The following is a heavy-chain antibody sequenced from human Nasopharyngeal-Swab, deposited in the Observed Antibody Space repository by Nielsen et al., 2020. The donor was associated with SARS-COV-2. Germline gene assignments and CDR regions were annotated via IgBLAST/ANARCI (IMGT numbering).Heavy chain of an antibody. D-gene: IGHD5-18*01. CDR1: GGSISSSSYY. Sequence: SETLSLTCTVSGGSISSSSYYWGWIRQPPGKGLEWIGSIYYSGSTYYNSSLKSRVTISVDTSKNQFSLKLSSVTAADTAVYYCARDHRIQLWLGVYGMDVWGQGTTVTVSS. CDR3: ARDHRIQLWLGVYGMDV. CDR2: IYYSGST. J-gene: IGHJ6*02. V-gene: IGHV4-39*07.